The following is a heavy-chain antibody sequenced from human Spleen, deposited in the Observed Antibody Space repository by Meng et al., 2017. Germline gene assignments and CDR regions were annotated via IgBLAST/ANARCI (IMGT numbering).Heavy chain of an antibody. CDR2: IDYSGTT. D-gene: IGHD1-7*01. CDR3: ARESSISWNYFDP. Sequence: QLQLQESGPGLVKPSETLSLTCTVSGGSIGSNSYHWGWIRQPPGKGLEWVGTIDYSGTTYSNSSLKSRVTISLDTSRNQFSLKLSSVTATDTAVYYCARESSISWNYFDPWGQGTLVTVSS. J-gene: IGHJ5*02. CDR1: GGSIGSNSYH. V-gene: IGHV4-39*07.